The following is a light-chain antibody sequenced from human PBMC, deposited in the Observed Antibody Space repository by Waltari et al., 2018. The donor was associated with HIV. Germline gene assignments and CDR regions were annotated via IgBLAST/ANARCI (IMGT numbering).Light chain of an antibody. J-gene: IGLJ1*01. CDR1: SSDIGDYDY. Sequence: QSALPQPASVPGSTRQSITIPCTGTSSDIGDYDYVPWYQQHPGKAPKLMIYGVTNRPSGVSNRFSGSKSGNTASLTISGLQAEDEADYYCSSYTSSSTLYVFGTGTKVTVL. V-gene: IGLV2-14*01. CDR3: SSYTSSSTLYV. CDR2: GVT.